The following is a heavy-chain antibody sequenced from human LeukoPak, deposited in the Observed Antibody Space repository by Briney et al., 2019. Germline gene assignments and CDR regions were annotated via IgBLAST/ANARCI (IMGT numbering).Heavy chain of an antibody. CDR2: IIPIFGTA. CDR1: GGTFSSYA. CDR3: AECYYDSSGYYYWFDP. D-gene: IGHD3-22*01. V-gene: IGHV1-69*13. J-gene: IGHJ5*02. Sequence: ASVKVSCKASGGTFSSYAISWVRQAPGQGLEWMGGIIPIFGTANYAQKFQGRVTITADESTSTAYMELSSLRSEDTAVYYCAECYYDSSGYYYWFDPWGQGTLATVSS.